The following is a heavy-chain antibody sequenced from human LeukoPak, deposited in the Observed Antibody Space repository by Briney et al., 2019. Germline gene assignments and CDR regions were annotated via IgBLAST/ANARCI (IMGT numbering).Heavy chain of an antibody. D-gene: IGHD5-18*01. CDR2: IYYSGST. Sequence: SETLSLTCTVSGGSISSGGYYWSWIRQHPGKGLEWIGYIYYSGSTYYNPSLKSRVTISVDTSKNQFSLKLSSVTAADTAVYYCARVWVQLWSFVDYWGQGTLVTVSS. V-gene: IGHV4-31*03. CDR1: GGSISSGGYY. J-gene: IGHJ4*02. CDR3: ARVWVQLWSFVDY.